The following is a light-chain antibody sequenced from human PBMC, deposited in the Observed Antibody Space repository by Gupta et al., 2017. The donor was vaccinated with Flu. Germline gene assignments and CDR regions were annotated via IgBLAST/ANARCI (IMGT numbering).Light chain of an antibody. V-gene: IGLV2-14*01. CDR2: EVS. J-gene: IGLJ2*01. CDR3: SSYTSSNTLVVL. Sequence: QSALTQPASVSGSPGQSITISCTGTSGDLGAYNYVSWYQQHPGKAPKLMIYEVSNRPSGVSNRFSGSKSGNTASLTISGLQAEDEADYYCSSYTSSNTLVVLFGGGTKLSVV. CDR1: SGDLGAYNY.